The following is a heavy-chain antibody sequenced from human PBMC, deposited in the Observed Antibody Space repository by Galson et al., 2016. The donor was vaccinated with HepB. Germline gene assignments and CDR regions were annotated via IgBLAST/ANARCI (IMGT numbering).Heavy chain of an antibody. Sequence: SLRLSCAASGITLSTYWMSWVRQAPGKGLEWVANIKPDGGDKNYVDSVKGRFTISRDSSQNTVFLQMSSLRAEDTAVYYCAKQGLAVPGMYFYNYMDVWGKGTTVTVSS. CDR3: AKQGLAVPGMYFYNYMDV. CDR2: IKPDGGDK. CDR1: GITLSTYW. V-gene: IGHV3-7*03. D-gene: IGHD6-13*01. J-gene: IGHJ6*03.